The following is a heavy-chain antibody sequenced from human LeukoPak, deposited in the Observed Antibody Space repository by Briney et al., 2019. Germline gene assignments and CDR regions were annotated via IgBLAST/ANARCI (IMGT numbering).Heavy chain of an antibody. CDR3: AREETRYYYYYGMDV. V-gene: IGHV4-31*03. CDR1: GGSISSGGYY. Sequence: PSGTLTLTCTVSGGSISSGGYYWSWIRQHPGKGLEWIGYIYYSGSTYYNPSLKSRVTISVDTSKNQFSPKLSSVTAADTAVYYCAREETRYYYYYGMDVWGQGTTVTVSS. CDR2: IYYSGST. J-gene: IGHJ6*02. D-gene: IGHD1-1*01.